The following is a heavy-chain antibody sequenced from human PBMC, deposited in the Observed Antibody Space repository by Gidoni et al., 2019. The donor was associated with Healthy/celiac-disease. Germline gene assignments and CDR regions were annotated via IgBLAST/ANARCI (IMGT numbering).Heavy chain of an antibody. CDR2: INPSGGST. CDR3: AREMRSLGYYYDSSGYYYSDGMDV. D-gene: IGHD3-22*01. CDR1: GYTFTSYY. Sequence: QVQLVQSGAEVKKPGASVKVSCKASGYTFTSYYMNGVRQAPGQGLEWMGIINPSGGSTSYAQKFQGRVTMTRDTSTSTVYMELSSLRSEDTAVYYCAREMRSLGYYYDSSGYYYSDGMDVWGQGTTVTVSS. J-gene: IGHJ6*02. V-gene: IGHV1-46*01.